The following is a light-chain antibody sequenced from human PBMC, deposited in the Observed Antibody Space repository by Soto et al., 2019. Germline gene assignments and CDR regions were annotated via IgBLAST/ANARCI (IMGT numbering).Light chain of an antibody. CDR3: QSYDSNNPWV. CDR2: END. Sequence: NFMLTQPHSVSESPGKTVTMSCTRSSGSIASNYVQWYQQRPGSAPTTVIYENDQRPSGVPDRFSGSIDSSSNSASLTISGLRTEDEAAYYCQSYDSNNPWVFGGGTKLTVL. V-gene: IGLV6-57*04. CDR1: SGSIASNY. J-gene: IGLJ3*02.